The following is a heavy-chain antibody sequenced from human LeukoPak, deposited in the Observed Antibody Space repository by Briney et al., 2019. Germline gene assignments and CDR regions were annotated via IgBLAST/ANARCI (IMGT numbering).Heavy chain of an antibody. Sequence: GGSLRLSCEASGFIFSRYWMHWVRQAPGKGLEWVSGIYWNGGRTSYADSVKGRFTISRDNSKNTLYLQMNSLGAEDTAVYYCAKGHLYCSSTSCTNYFDYWGQGTLVTVSS. V-gene: IGHV3-NL1*01. J-gene: IGHJ4*02. CDR3: AKGHLYCSSTSCTNYFDY. D-gene: IGHD2-2*01. CDR1: GFIFSRYW. CDR2: IYWNGGRT.